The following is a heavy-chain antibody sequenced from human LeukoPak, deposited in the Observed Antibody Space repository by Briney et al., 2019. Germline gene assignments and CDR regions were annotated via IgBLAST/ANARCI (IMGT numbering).Heavy chain of an antibody. Sequence: PGGSLRLSCAASGFTFSSYSMNWVRQAPGKGLERVSYISSSSRTIYYADSVKGRFNFSRDNAKNSLYLQMNSLRAEDTAVYYCARDSSGYDFWSGYYTWPKGDAFDIWGQGTMVTVSS. J-gene: IGHJ3*02. D-gene: IGHD3-3*01. CDR2: ISSSSRTI. V-gene: IGHV3-48*01. CDR1: GFTFSSYS. CDR3: ARDSSGYDFWSGYYTWPKGDAFDI.